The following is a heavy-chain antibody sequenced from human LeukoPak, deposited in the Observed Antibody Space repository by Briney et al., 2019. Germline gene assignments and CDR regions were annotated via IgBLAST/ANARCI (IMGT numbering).Heavy chain of an antibody. V-gene: IGHV4-4*09. Sequence: SETLSLTCTVSGGSISSYYWSWIRQPPGKGLEWIGYISTSGNTNYNPSLKSRVTISVATSKHQFSLKLSSVTAADTAVYYCARGYCSGTSCAAGWFDPWGRGTLVTVSS. CDR2: ISTSGNT. J-gene: IGHJ5*02. CDR3: ARGYCSGTSCAAGWFDP. CDR1: GGSISSYY. D-gene: IGHD2-2*01.